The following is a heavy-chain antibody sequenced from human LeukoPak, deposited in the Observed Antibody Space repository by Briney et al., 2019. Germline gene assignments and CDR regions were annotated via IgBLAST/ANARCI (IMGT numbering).Heavy chain of an antibody. D-gene: IGHD3-10*02. CDR3: AELGITMIGGV. CDR2: ISGSGGST. CDR1: GFTFSSYG. Sequence: GGSLRLSCAASGFTFSSYGMSWVRQAPGKGLEWVSTISGSGGSTYYADSVKGRFTISRDNSKNTLYLQMNSLRAEDTAVYYCAELGITMIGGVWGKGTTVTISS. V-gene: IGHV3-23*01. J-gene: IGHJ6*04.